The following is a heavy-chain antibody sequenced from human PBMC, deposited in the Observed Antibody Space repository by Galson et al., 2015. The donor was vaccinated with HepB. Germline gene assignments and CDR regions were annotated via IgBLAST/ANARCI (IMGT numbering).Heavy chain of an antibody. CDR1: GYILTTYW. CDR3: ARAGTWVYDTIGYQAEDF. CDR2: IDPSDSYT. Sequence: QSGAEVKKPGESLRISCKASGYILTTYWISWVRQMPGKGLEWMGRIDPSDSYTKYSPSFQGHVTISTDESISTAYLQWSSLKASDTAMYYCARAGTWVYDTIGYQAEDFWGQGTLVTVSS. D-gene: IGHD3-22*01. J-gene: IGHJ4*02. V-gene: IGHV5-10-1*01.